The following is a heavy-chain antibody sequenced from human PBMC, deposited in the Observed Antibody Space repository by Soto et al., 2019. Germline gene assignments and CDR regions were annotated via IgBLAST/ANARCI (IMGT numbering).Heavy chain of an antibody. Sequence: PGGSLRLSCAASGFAFSTSWMSWVRQAPGRGLEWVANIKQDGSDKSYVDSVKGRFTLSRDNAKNSLYLQMNSLRAEDTAVYYCARHLEYCSGGRCYAVYDYWGQGTLVTVSS. CDR2: IKQDGSDK. J-gene: IGHJ4*02. D-gene: IGHD2-15*01. V-gene: IGHV3-7*01. CDR3: ARHLEYCSGGRCYAVYDY. CDR1: GFAFSTSW.